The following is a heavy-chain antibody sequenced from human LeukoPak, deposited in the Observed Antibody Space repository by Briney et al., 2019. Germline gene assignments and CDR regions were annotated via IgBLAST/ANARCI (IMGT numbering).Heavy chain of an antibody. Sequence: GGSLRLSCAASGFTFSGSAMHWVRQASGKGLEWVGRIRSKANSYATAYAASVKGRFTISRDDSKNTAYLQMNSLKTEDTAVYYCTRLRSGHDIWGQGTMVTVSS. J-gene: IGHJ3*02. V-gene: IGHV3-73*01. CDR2: IRSKANSYAT. D-gene: IGHD2-15*01. CDR1: GFTFSGSA. CDR3: TRLRSGHDI.